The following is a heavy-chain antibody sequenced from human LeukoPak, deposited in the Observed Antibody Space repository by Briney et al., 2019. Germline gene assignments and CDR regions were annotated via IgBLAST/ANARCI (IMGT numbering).Heavy chain of an antibody. D-gene: IGHD3-10*01. Sequence: ASVKVSCTASGYTFTSYGISWVRQAPGQGLEWMGWISAYSGNTNYAQKLQGRVTMTTDTSTSTAYMELRSLRSDDTAVYYCARLLWFGEFYGMDVWGQGTTVTVSS. CDR2: ISAYSGNT. J-gene: IGHJ6*02. CDR1: GYTFTSYG. V-gene: IGHV1-18*01. CDR3: ARLLWFGEFYGMDV.